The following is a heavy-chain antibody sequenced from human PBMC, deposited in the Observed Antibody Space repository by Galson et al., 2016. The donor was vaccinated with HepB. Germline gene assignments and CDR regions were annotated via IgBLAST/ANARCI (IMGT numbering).Heavy chain of an antibody. Sequence: ETLSLTCTVSGGPISSSYYFWAWIRKPPWKGLDWIGSIYYSGTTHYNPSLQSRVSISVDTSKNQFSLSLTSVSAADTAMYSCSRQDRAGLVNFWGQGTMVTVSS. D-gene: IGHD6-19*01. CDR1: GGPISSSYYF. J-gene: IGHJ3*01. CDR2: IYYSGTT. V-gene: IGHV4-39*01. CDR3: SRQDRAGLVNF.